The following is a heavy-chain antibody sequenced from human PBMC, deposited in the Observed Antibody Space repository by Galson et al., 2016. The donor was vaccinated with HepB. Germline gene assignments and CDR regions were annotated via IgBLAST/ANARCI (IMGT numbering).Heavy chain of an antibody. D-gene: IGHD4-11*01. CDR1: GYTFTSYY. CDR2: INPSGGST. V-gene: IGHV1-46*01. CDR3: AKCDTTVTDCNIFDS. J-gene: IGHJ4*02. Sequence: SVKVSCKASGYTFTSYYMHWVRQAPGQGLEWMGIINPSGGSTSYAQKFQGRVTVTRDTSTSTVYMELSSLRAEDTAMYYCAKCDTTVTDCNIFDSWGQGTLVIVSS.